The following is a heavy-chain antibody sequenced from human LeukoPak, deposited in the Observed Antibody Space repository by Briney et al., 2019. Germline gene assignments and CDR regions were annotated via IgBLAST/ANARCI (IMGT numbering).Heavy chain of an antibody. Sequence: ASVKVSCKASGYTFTSYGISWVRQAPGQGLEWMGWISAYNGNTNYAQKFQGRVTITTDESTSTAYMELSSLRSEDTAVYYCAREFGKNYDFWSGYYNWFDPWGQGTLVTVSS. CDR1: GYTFTSYG. CDR3: AREFGKNYDFWSGYYNWFDP. D-gene: IGHD3-3*01. J-gene: IGHJ5*02. V-gene: IGHV1-18*01. CDR2: ISAYNGNT.